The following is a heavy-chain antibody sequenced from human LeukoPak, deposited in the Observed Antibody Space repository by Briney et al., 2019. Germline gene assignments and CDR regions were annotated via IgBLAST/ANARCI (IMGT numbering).Heavy chain of an antibody. Sequence: PSETLSLTCTVSGGSFSSDVSYWGWIRQSPEKGLQWIASTFYSGYTYYNPSLKSRVTISVDTSKNQFSLKLSSVTAADTAVYYCARHRSDYYYDSSGYYGSYYFDYWGQGTLVTVSS. J-gene: IGHJ4*02. CDR2: TFYSGYT. D-gene: IGHD3-22*01. CDR3: ARHRSDYYYDSSGYYGSYYFDY. V-gene: IGHV4-39*01. CDR1: GGSFSSDVSY.